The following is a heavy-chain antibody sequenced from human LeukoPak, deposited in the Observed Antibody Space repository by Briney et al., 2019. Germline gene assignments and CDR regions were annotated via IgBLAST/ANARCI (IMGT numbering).Heavy chain of an antibody. V-gene: IGHV4-61*05. Sequence: PSETLSLTCTVSGGSINGGDFWWGWIRQPPAKGLEWIGYIYATGSTNYNPSLKSRVTISVDTSKNQFSLNLRSVTAADTAVYYCARHGSVRSPLGPWGQGTLVTVSS. CDR2: IYATGST. D-gene: IGHD3-10*01. CDR1: GGSINGGDFW. CDR3: ARHGSVRSPLGP. J-gene: IGHJ5*02.